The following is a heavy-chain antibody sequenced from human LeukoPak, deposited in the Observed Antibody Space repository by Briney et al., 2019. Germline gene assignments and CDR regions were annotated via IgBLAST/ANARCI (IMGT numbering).Heavy chain of an antibody. CDR3: VAGGGDRHFDY. V-gene: IGHV3-21*06. J-gene: IGHJ4*02. CDR1: GFTFSSYI. CDR2: LSSIKSYI. D-gene: IGHD2-21*02. Sequence: GGALRLSCAASGFTFSSYIMNWGRQAPGKGLEWGSLLSSIKSYIKYADSVKGRFSISRDNDKNSLYLQMNSLRAEDTAVYYCVAGGGDRHFDYWGQGTLVTVSS.